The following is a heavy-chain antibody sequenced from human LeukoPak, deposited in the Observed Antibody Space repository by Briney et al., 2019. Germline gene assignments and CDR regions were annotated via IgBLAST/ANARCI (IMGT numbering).Heavy chain of an antibody. Sequence: SETLSLTCTVSGGSISSYYWSWIRQPPGKGLEWIGYIYHSGNTNYSPSLESRVTMSVDESKNQFSLRVHFVSAADTAVYYCASTRRAAVAGRFDSWGQGTLVTVSS. D-gene: IGHD6-19*01. CDR3: ASTRRAAVAGRFDS. CDR2: IYHSGNT. V-gene: IGHV4-4*09. J-gene: IGHJ4*02. CDR1: GGSISSYY.